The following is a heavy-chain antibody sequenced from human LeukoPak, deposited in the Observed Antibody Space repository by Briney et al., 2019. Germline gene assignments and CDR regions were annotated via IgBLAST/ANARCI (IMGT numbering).Heavy chain of an antibody. Sequence: PWGSLRLSCAASGFTFSSYGMHWVRQAPGKGLGWVAVISYDRSNKYYADSVKGRFTISRDNSKNTLYLQMNSLRAEDTAVYYCAKDPYCGGDCLTSYFDYWGQGTLVTVSS. CDR3: AKDPYCGGDCLTSYFDY. CDR2: ISYDRSNK. D-gene: IGHD2-21*02. CDR1: GFTFSSYG. V-gene: IGHV3-30*18. J-gene: IGHJ4*02.